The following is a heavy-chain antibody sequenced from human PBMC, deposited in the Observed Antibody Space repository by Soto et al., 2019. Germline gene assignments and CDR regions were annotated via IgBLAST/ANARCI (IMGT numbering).Heavy chain of an antibody. D-gene: IGHD2-21*02. Sequence: EVQLSESGGGLVQPGGSLRLSCAASGFTFSSYAMSWVRQAPGKGLEWVSTISGSGGSTYYADSVKGRFTISRDNSKNRLYLQMNRLRPEDTAVYYCAKDGVVVTARYNWFDPWGKGTLVTVSS. J-gene: IGHJ5*02. V-gene: IGHV3-23*01. CDR1: GFTFSSYA. CDR2: ISGSGGST. CDR3: AKDGVVVTARYNWFDP.